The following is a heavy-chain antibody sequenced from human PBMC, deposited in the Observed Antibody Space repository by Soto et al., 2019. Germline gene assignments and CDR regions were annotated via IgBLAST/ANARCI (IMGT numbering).Heavy chain of an antibody. Sequence: SETLSLTCSVSGGSIDTYYWTWFRQAPGRGLECIGNIYYSGTTNINPALESRVSLSIDRAKRQFSLTLSSVTAADTAVYYCARLPHSGPSGHGMDVWGQGTTVTVSS. CDR1: GGSIDTYY. D-gene: IGHD3-10*01. CDR3: ARLPHSGPSGHGMDV. V-gene: IGHV4-59*13. J-gene: IGHJ6*02. CDR2: IYYSGTT.